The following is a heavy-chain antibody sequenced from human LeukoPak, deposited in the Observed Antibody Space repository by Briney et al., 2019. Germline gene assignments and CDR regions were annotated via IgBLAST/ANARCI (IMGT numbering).Heavy chain of an antibody. CDR1: GFTFSSYA. V-gene: IGHV3-23*01. Sequence: PGGXLRLSCAASGFTFSSYAMSWVRQAPGKGLEWVSAISGSGGTTYYADSVKGRFTISRDNSKNTLYLQMNSLRAEDTAVYYCAKDGYDYYYYYIDVWGRGTAVTVSS. CDR3: AKDGYDYYYYYIDV. J-gene: IGHJ6*03. CDR2: ISGSGGTT. D-gene: IGHD1-1*01.